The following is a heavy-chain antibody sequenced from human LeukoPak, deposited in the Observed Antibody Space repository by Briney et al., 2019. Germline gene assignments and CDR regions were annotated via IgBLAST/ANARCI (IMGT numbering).Heavy chain of an antibody. Sequence: PGRSLRLSCAASGFTFNIYPMPWVRQAPGEGPEWVAVTLYDGSSTDYADSVKGRFTMSRDNAKNTLYLQMNSLRPEDTGIYYCARGNVAVARNLIDFWGQGTLVTVSS. CDR1: GFTFNIYP. J-gene: IGHJ4*02. D-gene: IGHD6-19*01. CDR2: TLYDGSST. CDR3: ARGNVAVARNLIDF. V-gene: IGHV3-30*04.